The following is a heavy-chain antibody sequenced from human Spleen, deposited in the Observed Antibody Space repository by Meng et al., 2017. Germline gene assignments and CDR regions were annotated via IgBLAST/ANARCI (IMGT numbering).Heavy chain of an antibody. Sequence: GESLKISCAASGFTVTSNEMSWVRQAPGKGLEWVAIMWYDGTKNYYADSVNGRFTVSRDNSKNMVYLQMRSLRAEDTAVYYCARDSYSSGWYWLDLWGQGTLVTVSS. J-gene: IGHJ5*02. CDR1: GFTVTSNE. D-gene: IGHD6-19*01. CDR3: ARDSYSSGWYWLDL. V-gene: IGHV3-33*08. CDR2: MWYDGTKN.